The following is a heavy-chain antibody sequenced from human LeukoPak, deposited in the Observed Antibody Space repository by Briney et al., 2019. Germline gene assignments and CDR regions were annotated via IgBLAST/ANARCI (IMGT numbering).Heavy chain of an antibody. CDR3: ARDPPTMIVVANHFDY. D-gene: IGHD3-22*01. V-gene: IGHV3-21*01. Sequence: GGSLRLSCAASGFTFSSYSMNWVRQAPGEGLEWVSSISSSSSYIYYADSVKGRFTISRDNAKNSLYLQMNSLRAEDTAVYYCARDPPTMIVVANHFDYWGQGTLVTVSS. J-gene: IGHJ4*02. CDR2: ISSSSSYI. CDR1: GFTFSSYS.